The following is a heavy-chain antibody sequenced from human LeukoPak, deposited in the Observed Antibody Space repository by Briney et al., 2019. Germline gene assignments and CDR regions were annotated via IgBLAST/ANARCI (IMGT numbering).Heavy chain of an antibody. V-gene: IGHV1-2*06. CDR1: GYTFTGYH. CDR3: ARGRRAGLYGDYSYYFDY. CDR2: INPNSGDT. J-gene: IGHJ4*02. D-gene: IGHD4-17*01. Sequence: ASVKVSCKASGYTFTGYHMHWVRQAPGQGLEWMGRINPNSGDTNYAQNFQGRVTMTRDTSISTAYMELSRLRSDDTAVYYCARGRRAGLYGDYSYYFDYWGQGTLVTVSS.